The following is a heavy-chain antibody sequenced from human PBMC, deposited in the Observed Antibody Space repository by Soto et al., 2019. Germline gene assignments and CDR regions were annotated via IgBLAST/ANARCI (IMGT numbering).Heavy chain of an antibody. Sequence: PSETLSLTCTVSGGSISSSSYYWGWIRQPPGKGLEWIGSIYYSGSTYYNPSLKSRVTISVDTSKNQFSLKLSSVTAADTAVYYCAGDGGRSGSRPYYFDYWGQGTLVTVSS. J-gene: IGHJ4*02. CDR2: IYYSGST. V-gene: IGHV4-39*02. CDR3: AGDGGRSGSRPYYFDY. CDR1: GGSISSSSYY. D-gene: IGHD1-26*01.